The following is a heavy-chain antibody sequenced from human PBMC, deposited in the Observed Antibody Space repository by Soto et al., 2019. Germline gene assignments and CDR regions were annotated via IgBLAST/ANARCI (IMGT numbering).Heavy chain of an antibody. D-gene: IGHD2-15*01. CDR1: GGSISSYY. V-gene: IGHV4-59*08. Sequence: SETLSLTCTVSGGSISSYYWSLIRQPPGKGLEWIGYIYYSGSTNYNPSLKSRVTISVDTSKNQFSLKLSSVTAADTAVYYCARFSQCSGGSCYYLDYWGQGTLVTVSS. CDR3: ARFSQCSGGSCYYLDY. CDR2: IYYSGST. J-gene: IGHJ4*02.